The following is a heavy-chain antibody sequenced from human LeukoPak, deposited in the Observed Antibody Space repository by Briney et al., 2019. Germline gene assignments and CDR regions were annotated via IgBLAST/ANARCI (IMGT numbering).Heavy chain of an antibody. D-gene: IGHD3-16*02. Sequence: PGGSLRLSCVASGFTFSDYAMSWVRQAPGKGREWGSGISDSGGSTYYTDSVKGRCTISRDNSKNTVSLQMNNLKAEDTAVYFCARHDSFIPYWGQGTLVTVTS. J-gene: IGHJ4*02. CDR2: ISDSGGST. CDR1: GFTFSDYA. CDR3: ARHDSFIPY. V-gene: IGHV3-23*01.